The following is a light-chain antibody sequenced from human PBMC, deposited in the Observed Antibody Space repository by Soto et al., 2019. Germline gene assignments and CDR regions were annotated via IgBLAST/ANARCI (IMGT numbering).Light chain of an antibody. J-gene: IGKJ1*01. CDR2: DTS. Sequence: MTQSPPSLSASVGDRVTITCQASQDIGTLAWYQHKPGQTPRLLIYDTSTRATGIPARFSGSGSGTEFTLTISRLQSEDFALYYCQHYNNWPPAWTFGQGTKGDIK. CDR3: QHYNNWPPAWT. CDR1: QDIGT. V-gene: IGKV3-15*01.